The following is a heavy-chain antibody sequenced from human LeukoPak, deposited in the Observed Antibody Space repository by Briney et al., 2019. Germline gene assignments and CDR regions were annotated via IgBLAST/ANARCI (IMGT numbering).Heavy chain of an antibody. D-gene: IGHD6-13*01. J-gene: IGHJ4*02. CDR3: ARKKQQLVPYYFDY. CDR2: ISAYNGNT. CDR1: GYTLTSYG. Sequence: ASVKVSCKASGYTLTSYGISWVRQAPGQGLEWMGWISAYNGNTNYAQKPQGRVTMTTDTSTSTAYMELRSLRSDDTAVYYCARKKQQLVPYYFDYWGQGTLVTVSS. V-gene: IGHV1-18*01.